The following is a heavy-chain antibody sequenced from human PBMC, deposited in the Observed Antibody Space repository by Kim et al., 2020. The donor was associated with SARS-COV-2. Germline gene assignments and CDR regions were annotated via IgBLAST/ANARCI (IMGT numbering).Heavy chain of an antibody. CDR3: ARDLQFGYGSGSYDYYYYYGMDV. CDR2: ISAYNGNT. D-gene: IGHD3-10*01. V-gene: IGHV1-18*04. J-gene: IGHJ6*02. CDR1: GYTFTSYG. Sequence: ASVKVSCKASGYTFTSYGISWVRQAPGQGLEWMGWISAYNGNTNYAQKLQGRVTMTTDTSTSTAYMELRSLRSDDTAVYYCARDLQFGYGSGSYDYYYYYGMDVWGQGTTVTVSS.